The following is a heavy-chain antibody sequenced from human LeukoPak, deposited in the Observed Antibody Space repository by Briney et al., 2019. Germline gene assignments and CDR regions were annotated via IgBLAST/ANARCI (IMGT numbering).Heavy chain of an antibody. J-gene: IGHJ4*02. V-gene: IGHV4-59*01. CDR1: SGSTSSYY. Sequence: SETLSLTCTVSSGSTSSYYWSWIRQPPGQGLEWIGYIYYSGSTNCNPSLKSRVTISVDTSKKQFSLRLSSVTAADTAVYYCVRGSYYFDYWGQGTLVTVSS. CDR3: VRGSYYFDY. CDR2: IYYSGST.